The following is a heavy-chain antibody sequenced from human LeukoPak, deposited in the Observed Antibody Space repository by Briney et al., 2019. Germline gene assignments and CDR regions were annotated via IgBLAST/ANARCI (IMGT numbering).Heavy chain of an antibody. CDR2: ISYDGSNK. V-gene: IGHV3-30*18. J-gene: IGHJ6*02. Sequence: GGSLTLSRAASGFTFSSYGMHWVRQAPGKGLAGVAVISYDGSNKYYADSVKGRFTISRDNSKNTLYLQMNSLRAEDTAVYYCAKDLDWWLVRYYYGMDVWGQGTTVTVSS. CDR1: GFTFSSYG. D-gene: IGHD6-19*01. CDR3: AKDLDWWLVRYYYGMDV.